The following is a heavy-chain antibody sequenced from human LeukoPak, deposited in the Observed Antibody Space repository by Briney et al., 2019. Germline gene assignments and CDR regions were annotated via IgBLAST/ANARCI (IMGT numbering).Heavy chain of an antibody. CDR2: ISWNSGSI. CDR1: GFTFSNYA. CDR3: AKGRGYSYGSFDY. D-gene: IGHD5-18*01. J-gene: IGHJ4*02. Sequence: GGSLRLSCAASGFTFSNYAMHWVRQAPGKGLEWVSGISWNSGSIGYADSVKGRFTISRDNAKNSLYLQMNSLRAEDTALYYCAKGRGYSYGSFDYWGQGTLVTVSS. V-gene: IGHV3-9*01.